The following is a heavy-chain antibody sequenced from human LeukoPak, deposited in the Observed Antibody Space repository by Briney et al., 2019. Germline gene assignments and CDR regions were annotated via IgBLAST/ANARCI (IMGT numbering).Heavy chain of an antibody. CDR3: ARSFSPGIAAAHFDY. V-gene: IGHV4-59*01. J-gene: IGHJ4*02. D-gene: IGHD6-13*01. CDR1: GGSISSYY. CDR2: IYYSGST. Sequence: SETLSLTCTVSGGSISSYYWSWIRPPPGKGLEWIGYIYYSGSTNYNPSLKSRVTISVDTSKNQFSLKLSSVTAADTAVYYCARSFSPGIAAAHFDYWGQGTLVTVSS.